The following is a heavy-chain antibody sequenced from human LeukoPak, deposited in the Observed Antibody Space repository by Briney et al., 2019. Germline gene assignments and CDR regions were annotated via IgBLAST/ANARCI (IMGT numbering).Heavy chain of an antibody. CDR1: GGSFSGYY. J-gene: IGHJ4*02. V-gene: IGHV4-34*01. D-gene: IGHD5-12*01. CDR2: INHSGST. Sequence: PSETLSLTCAVYGGSFSGYYWSWIRQPPGKGLEWIGEINHSGSTYYNPSLKSRVTISVDTSKNQFSLKLSSVTAADTAVYYCARGSGYDRGGLGYWGQGTLVTVSS. CDR3: ARGSGYDRGGLGY.